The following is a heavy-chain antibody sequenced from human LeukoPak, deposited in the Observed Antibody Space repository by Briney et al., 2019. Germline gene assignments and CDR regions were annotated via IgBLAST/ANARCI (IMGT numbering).Heavy chain of an antibody. Sequence: PSETLSLTCTVSGGSISSYYWSWIRQPPGKGLEWIGYIYYSGGTNYNPSLKSRVTISVDTSKNQFSLKLSSVTAADTAVYYCARHRFGHLFDYWGQGTLVFVSS. J-gene: IGHJ4*02. V-gene: IGHV4-59*01. CDR3: ARHRFGHLFDY. CDR1: GGSISSYY. CDR2: IYYSGGT. D-gene: IGHD3-16*01.